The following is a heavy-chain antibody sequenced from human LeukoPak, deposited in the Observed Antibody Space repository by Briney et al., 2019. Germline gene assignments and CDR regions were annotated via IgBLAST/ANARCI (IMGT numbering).Heavy chain of an antibody. CDR3: ARATNYVWGSYRYYFDY. CDR1: GYTFTSYG. D-gene: IGHD3-16*02. J-gene: IGHJ4*02. CDR2: ISAYNGNT. V-gene: IGHV1-18*01. Sequence: ASVKVSCKASGYTFTSYGISWVRQAPGQGLEWMGWISAYNGNTNYAQKLQGRVTMTTDTSTSTAYMELRSLGSDDTAVYYCARATNYVWGSYRYYFDYWGQGTLVTVSS.